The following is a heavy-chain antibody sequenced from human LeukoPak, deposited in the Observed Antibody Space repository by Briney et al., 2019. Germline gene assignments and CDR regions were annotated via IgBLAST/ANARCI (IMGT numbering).Heavy chain of an antibody. CDR3: AREARGSNGYYYNF. Sequence: SETLSLTCTVSGGSISSYHWSWIRQPPGKGLQWIGDISYSGSTKYNPTLKSRATISADTSKNQFSLKVTSVTAADTAVYYCAREARGSNGYYYNFWGQGSLVTVSS. V-gene: IGHV4-59*01. CDR2: ISYSGST. CDR1: GGSISSYH. D-gene: IGHD3-22*01. J-gene: IGHJ4*02.